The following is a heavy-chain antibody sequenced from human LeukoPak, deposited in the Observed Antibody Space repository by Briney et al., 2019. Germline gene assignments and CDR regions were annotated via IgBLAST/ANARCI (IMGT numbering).Heavy chain of an antibody. CDR1: GGSVGSAGYY. D-gene: IGHD1-26*01. V-gene: IGHV4-61*08. Sequence: KPSETLSLTCTVSGGSVGSAGYYWSWIRQPPGGGLEWIGYIYYISNTNYNPSLKSRVTMSVNPSKNQFSLKLNPVTAADTAMYYCARTQSQSGSYRYYFGYWGQGTLVTVSS. J-gene: IGHJ4*02. CDR3: ARTQSQSGSYRYYFGY. CDR2: IYYISNT.